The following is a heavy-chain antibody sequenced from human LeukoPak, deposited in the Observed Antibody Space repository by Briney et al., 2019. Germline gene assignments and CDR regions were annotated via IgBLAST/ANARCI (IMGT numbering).Heavy chain of an antibody. CDR2: ISGSGGST. CDR1: GFTFSSYA. J-gene: IGHJ4*02. D-gene: IGHD3-22*01. CDR3: AKEGYYYDSSGYYAFDY. Sequence: GGSLRLSCAASGFTFSSYAMSWVRQAPGKGLEWVSAISGSGGSTYCADSVKGRFTISRDNSKNTLYLQMNSLRAEDTAVYYCAKEGYYYDSSGYYAFDYWGQGILVTVSS. V-gene: IGHV3-23*01.